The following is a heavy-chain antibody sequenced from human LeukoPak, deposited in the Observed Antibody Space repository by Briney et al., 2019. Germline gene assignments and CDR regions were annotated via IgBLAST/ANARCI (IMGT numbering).Heavy chain of an antibody. CDR3: ARDWKVYTYNADAFDI. J-gene: IGHJ3*02. CDR1: GFTFSIYW. V-gene: IGHV3-7*01. CDR2: IKQDGSEK. Sequence: GGSLRLSCAASGFTFSIYWMSWVRQAPGEGLEWVANIKQDGSEKNYVDSVKGRFTISRDNAKNSLYLQMNSLRAEDTAVYYCARDWKVYTYNADAFDIWGQGTMVTVSS. D-gene: IGHD1-1*01.